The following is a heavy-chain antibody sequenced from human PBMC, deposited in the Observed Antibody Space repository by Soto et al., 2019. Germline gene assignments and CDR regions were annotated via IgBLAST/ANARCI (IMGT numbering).Heavy chain of an antibody. D-gene: IGHD2-2*01. J-gene: IGHJ5*02. V-gene: IGHV3-74*01. Sequence: PGGSLRLSCAASGFTFSSFWMHWVRQAPGKGLVWVSRINSDGSYTTYADSVKGRFTISRDNAKNTLYLRMNSLSAEDTAVYYCVLGRYCSRTNCQGFDPWGQGTLVTVSS. CDR3: VLGRYCSRTNCQGFDP. CDR1: GFTFSSFW. CDR2: INSDGSYT.